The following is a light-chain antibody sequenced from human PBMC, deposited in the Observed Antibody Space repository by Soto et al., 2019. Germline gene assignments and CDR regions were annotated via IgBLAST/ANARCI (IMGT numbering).Light chain of an antibody. Sequence: DIQMPQSPSSLSASVGDRVPITCRASQDLDRWLAWYQQKPGEAPKVLIYAASNLRSGVPSRFSGSGSGADFSLTISSLQPEDVATYYCKQSRSFPLTFGGGTKVAIK. J-gene: IGKJ4*01. CDR1: QDLDRW. V-gene: IGKV1-12*01. CDR2: AAS. CDR3: KQSRSFPLT.